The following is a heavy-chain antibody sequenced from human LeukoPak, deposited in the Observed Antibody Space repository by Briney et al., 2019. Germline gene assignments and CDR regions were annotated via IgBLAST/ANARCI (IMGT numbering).Heavy chain of an antibody. CDR3: ARGIRPVGYYYYMDV. Sequence: SETLSLTCTVSGGSISSSSYCWSWIRQPPGKGLEWIGEINHSGSTNYNPSLKSRVTISVDTSKNQFSLKLSSVTAADTAVYYCARGIRPVGYYYYMDVWGKGTTVTVSS. V-gene: IGHV4-39*07. CDR1: GGSISSSSYC. CDR2: INHSGST. J-gene: IGHJ6*03.